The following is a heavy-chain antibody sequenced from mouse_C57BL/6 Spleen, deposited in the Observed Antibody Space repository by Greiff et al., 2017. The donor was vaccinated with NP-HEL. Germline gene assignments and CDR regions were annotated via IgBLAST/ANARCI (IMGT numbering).Heavy chain of an antibody. V-gene: IGHV1-82*01. CDR1: GYAFSSSW. CDR3: ARWIITTVVAPFDY. Sequence: QVQLQQSGPELVKPGASVKISCKASGYAFSSSWMNWVKQRPGKGLEWIGRIYPGDGDTNYNGKFKGKATLTADKSSSTAYMQLSSLTSEDSAVYFCARWIITTVVAPFDYWGQGTTLTVSS. CDR2: IYPGDGDT. D-gene: IGHD1-1*01. J-gene: IGHJ2*01.